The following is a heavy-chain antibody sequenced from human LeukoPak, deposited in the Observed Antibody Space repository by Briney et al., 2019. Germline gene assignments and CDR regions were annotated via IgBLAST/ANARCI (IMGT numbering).Heavy chain of an antibody. V-gene: IGHV4-59*13. D-gene: IGHD3-3*01. CDR3: AGSSVWIFGVVALDY. Sequence: SETLSLTCTVSRDSISGYYWNWVRQPPGRGLEWIGYIYYNGSTNYHPSLKSRVTISVDTSKNQFSLRLSSVTAADTAVYYCAGSSVWIFGVVALDYWGQGILVTVSS. CDR2: IYYNGST. J-gene: IGHJ4*01. CDR1: RDSISGYY.